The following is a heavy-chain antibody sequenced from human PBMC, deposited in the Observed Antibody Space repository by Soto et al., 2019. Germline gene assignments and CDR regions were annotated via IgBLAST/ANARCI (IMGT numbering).Heavy chain of an antibody. CDR2: IKADGSET. J-gene: IGHJ4*02. CDR1: GFSFSTYW. Sequence: GGSLRLSCVASGFSFSTYWMSWVRQVPGTGLEWVADIKADGSETHYVDSVRGRFTISRDNAKTSLYLQVNSLRAEDTAVYYCAKGGHIDFCGQGTLVTVSS. V-gene: IGHV3-7*03. CDR3: AKGGHIDF. D-gene: IGHD3-16*01.